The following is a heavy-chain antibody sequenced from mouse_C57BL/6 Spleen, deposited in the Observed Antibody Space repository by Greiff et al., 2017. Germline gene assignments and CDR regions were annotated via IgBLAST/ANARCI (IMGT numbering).Heavy chain of an antibody. CDR1: GYTFTSYW. CDR3: ARGQTAHFDY. CDR2: IDPSDSYT. Sequence: VQLQQPGAELVSPGTSVKLSCKASGYTFTSYWMHWVKQRPGQGLEWIGVIDPSDSYTNYNQKFKGKATLTVDTSSSTAYMQLSSLTSEDSAVYYCARGQTAHFDYWGQGTTLTVSS. V-gene: IGHV1-59*01. J-gene: IGHJ2*01. D-gene: IGHD3-2*01.